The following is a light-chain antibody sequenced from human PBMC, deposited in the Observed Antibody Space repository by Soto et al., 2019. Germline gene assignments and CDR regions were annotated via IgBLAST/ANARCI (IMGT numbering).Light chain of an antibody. V-gene: IGLV1-40*01. CDR2: GTT. Sequence: QSVLTQPPSLSGAPGQRVTISRTGSSSSIGAGFDVHWFQHFPGTAPKLLIYGTTNRPSGGPQRLSGSKSGASASLAITGLQAEDEDDYYCQSHDTRLGGDYVFGTGTKVTVL. CDR3: QSHDTRLGGDYV. J-gene: IGLJ1*01. CDR1: SSSIGAGFD.